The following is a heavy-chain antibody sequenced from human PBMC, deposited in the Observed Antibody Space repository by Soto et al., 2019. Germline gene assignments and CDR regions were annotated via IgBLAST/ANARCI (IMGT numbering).Heavy chain of an antibody. V-gene: IGHV1-18*01. D-gene: IGHD3-3*01. Sequence: QVHLVQSGGEVKKSGASVKVSCKTSGYPFISYGITWVRQAPGQGLEWMGWINAYNDNTTYAQKFQGRATMTTDTSTNTAYMELRSLRSDDTAVYYCAFLEWSDYYNYYMDVWGKGTTVTVSS. J-gene: IGHJ6*03. CDR1: GYPFISYG. CDR3: AFLEWSDYYNYYMDV. CDR2: INAYNDNT.